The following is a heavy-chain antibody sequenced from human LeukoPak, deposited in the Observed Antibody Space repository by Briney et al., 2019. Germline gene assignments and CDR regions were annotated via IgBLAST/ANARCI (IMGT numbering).Heavy chain of an antibody. CDR1: GFIFSSYT. J-gene: IGHJ4*02. D-gene: IGHD6-19*01. V-gene: IGHV3-21*01. CDR3: ARDAYSSSSFDY. Sequence: PGGSLRLSCTASGFIFSSYTMNWVRQAPGKGLEWVSSITSSSNYIYYADSMKGRFTISRDNAKNSLYLQMNSLRAEDTAVYYCARDAYSSSSFDYWGQGTLATVSS. CDR2: ITSSSNYI.